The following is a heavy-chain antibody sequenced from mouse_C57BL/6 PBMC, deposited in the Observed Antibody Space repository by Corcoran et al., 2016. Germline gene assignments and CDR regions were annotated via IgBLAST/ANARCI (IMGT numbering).Heavy chain of an antibody. Sequence: QVQLQQSGAELVKPGASVKISCKASGYAFSSYWMNWVKQRPGKGLEWIGQIYPGDGDTNYNGKFKGKATLTADKSSSTAYMQLSSLTSEDSAVYFCAGLYYYGSRGFAYWGQGTLVTVSA. J-gene: IGHJ3*01. V-gene: IGHV1-80*01. CDR1: GYAFSSYW. D-gene: IGHD1-1*01. CDR3: AGLYYYGSRGFAY. CDR2: IYPGDGDT.